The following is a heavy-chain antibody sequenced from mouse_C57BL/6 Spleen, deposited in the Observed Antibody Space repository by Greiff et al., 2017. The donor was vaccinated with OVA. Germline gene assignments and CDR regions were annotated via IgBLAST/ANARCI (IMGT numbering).Heavy chain of an antibody. CDR2: ISDGGSYT. V-gene: IGHV5-4*01. D-gene: IGHD1-1*01. Sequence: EVQGVESGGGLVKPGGSLKLSCAASGFTFSSSAMSWVRQTPDKRLEWVATISDGGSYTYYQDNVKGRFTISRDNAKNNLDLQRSQLKAEDTAMYYCARDGGGVTTEGFAYWGQGTLVTVSA. CDR3: ARDGGGVTTEGFAY. CDR1: GFTFSSSA. J-gene: IGHJ3*01.